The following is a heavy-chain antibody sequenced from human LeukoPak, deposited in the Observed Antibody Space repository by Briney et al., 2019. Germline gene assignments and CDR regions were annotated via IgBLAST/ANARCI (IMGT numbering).Heavy chain of an antibody. D-gene: IGHD2-8*01. Sequence: PSETLSLTCTVSGGSISSYYWSWIRQPPGKGLEWIGYIYYSGSTNYNPSLKSRVTISVDTSKNQLSLKLSSVTAADTAVYYCARENEVYEFDYWGQGTLVTVSS. CDR2: IYYSGST. CDR1: GGSISSYY. J-gene: IGHJ4*02. V-gene: IGHV4-59*01. CDR3: ARENEVYEFDY.